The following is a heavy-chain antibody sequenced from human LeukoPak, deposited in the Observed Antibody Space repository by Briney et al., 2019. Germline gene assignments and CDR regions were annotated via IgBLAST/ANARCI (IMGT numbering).Heavy chain of an antibody. V-gene: IGHV3-21*01. CDR2: ISSSSSYI. J-gene: IGHJ4*02. CDR1: GFTFSSYS. Sequence: GRSLRLSCAASGFTFSSYSMNWVRQAPGKGLEWVSSISSSSSYIYYADSVKGRFTISRDNAKNSLYLQMNSLRAEDTAVYYCARVLKYFGVVDYWGQGTLVTVSS. CDR3: ARVLKYFGVVDY. D-gene: IGHD3-3*01.